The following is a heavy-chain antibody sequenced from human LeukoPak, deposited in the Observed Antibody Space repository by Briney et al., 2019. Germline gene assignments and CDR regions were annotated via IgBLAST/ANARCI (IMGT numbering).Heavy chain of an antibody. V-gene: IGHV3-30*02. D-gene: IGHD3-22*01. CDR3: AKDMEDSSAWYFDY. J-gene: IGHJ4*02. CDR2: IRYDGSNK. Sequence: GGSLRLSCAASGFTFNSYGVHWVRQAPGKGLEWVAFIRYDGSNKYYADSVKGRFTISRDNSKNTLYLQMNSLRAEDTAVYYCAKDMEDSSAWYFDYWGQGTLVTVSS. CDR1: GFTFNSYG.